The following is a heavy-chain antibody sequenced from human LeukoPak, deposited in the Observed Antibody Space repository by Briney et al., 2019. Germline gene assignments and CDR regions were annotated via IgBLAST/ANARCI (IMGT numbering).Heavy chain of an antibody. CDR1: GVTFSSYG. Sequence: QTGGPLRLSCAASGVTFSSYGMHWVRQAPGKGLEGLAVISYDGSNKYYAHSVNGRFTISRDNSKNTLYLQMNSLRAEDTAVYYCAKGDSRFGESGIDYWGQGTLVTVSS. V-gene: IGHV3-30*18. J-gene: IGHJ4*02. CDR3: AKGDSRFGESGIDY. CDR2: ISYDGSNK. D-gene: IGHD3-10*01.